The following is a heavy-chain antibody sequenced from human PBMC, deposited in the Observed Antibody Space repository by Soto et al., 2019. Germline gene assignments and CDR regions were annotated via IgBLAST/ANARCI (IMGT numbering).Heavy chain of an antibody. D-gene: IGHD2-15*01. Sequence: EEQLVESGGGLVKRGGSLRLSCAASGFMFSSYRMNWVRQAPGKGLEWVSSINSGGTYTYYADSVRGRFTISRNNARNSLYLEMNSLGVEDTAVYYCARDLTTYCSPHFDYWGQGTLVTVFS. V-gene: IGHV3-21*06. CDR1: GFMFSSYR. J-gene: IGHJ4*02. CDR3: ARDLTTYCSPHFDY. CDR2: INSGGTYT.